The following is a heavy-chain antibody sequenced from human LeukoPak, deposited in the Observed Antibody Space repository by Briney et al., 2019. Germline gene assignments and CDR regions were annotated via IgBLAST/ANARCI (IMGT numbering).Heavy chain of an antibody. CDR1: GFAFSSYA. CDR3: AKFKGDTGRQNYYMDV. D-gene: IGHD5-18*01. J-gene: IGHJ6*03. Sequence: GGSLRLSCAASGFAFSSYAMSWVRQAPGKGLEWVSAISGSGGSTYYADSVKGRFTISRDNSKNTLYLQMNSLRAEDTAVYYCAKFKGDTGRQNYYMDVWGKGTTVTVSS. V-gene: IGHV3-23*01. CDR2: ISGSGGST.